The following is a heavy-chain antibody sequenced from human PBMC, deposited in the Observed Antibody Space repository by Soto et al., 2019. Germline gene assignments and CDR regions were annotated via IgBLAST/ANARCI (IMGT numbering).Heavy chain of an antibody. J-gene: IGHJ4*02. D-gene: IGHD3-3*02. CDR1: GGSISSGGYS. CDR2: MYHSGST. V-gene: IGHV4-30-2*01. Sequence: QLQLQESGSGLVKPSQTLSLTCAVSGGSISSGGYSWSWLRQPPGKGLAWIGYMYHSGSTYYNQPPKSRVTITIDRPTTQFSLKLSSVTAADTAVNYYARVADYWGQGILVSVSS. CDR3: ARVADY.